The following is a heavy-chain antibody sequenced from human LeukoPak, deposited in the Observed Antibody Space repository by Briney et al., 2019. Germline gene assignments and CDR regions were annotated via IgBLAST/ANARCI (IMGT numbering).Heavy chain of an antibody. CDR1: GFTFSSYW. D-gene: IGHD2-2*01. CDR3: VSFSRALDY. CDR2: INTDEIST. Sequence: GGSLRLSCAASGFTFSSYWMHWVRQAPGKGLVWISRINTDEISTTYADSVKGRFTISRDNAKNTLYLQMNSLRAEDTAVYYCVSFSRALDYWGQGTLVTVSS. V-gene: IGHV3-74*01. J-gene: IGHJ4*02.